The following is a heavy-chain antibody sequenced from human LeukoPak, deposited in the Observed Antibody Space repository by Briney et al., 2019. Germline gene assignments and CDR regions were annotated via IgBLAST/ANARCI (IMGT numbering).Heavy chain of an antibody. CDR2: ISDSGVGT. Sequence: SGESLRLSCAASGFTFSSYSMNWVRQAPGKGLEWVSGISDSGVGTKHADSVKGRFTISRDNSKNTLYLQMNSLRAEDTAVYYCAKIGRSYDFWTGYYEEEVDYMDVWGKGTTVTVSS. J-gene: IGHJ6*03. CDR3: AKIGRSYDFWTGYYEEEVDYMDV. CDR1: GFTFSSYS. D-gene: IGHD3-3*01. V-gene: IGHV3-23*01.